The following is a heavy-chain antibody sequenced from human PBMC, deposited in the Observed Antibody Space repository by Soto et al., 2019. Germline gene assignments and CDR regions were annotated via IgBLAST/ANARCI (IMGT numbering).Heavy chain of an antibody. V-gene: IGHV5-51*01. J-gene: IGHJ6*02. Sequence: GESLKSSCKGSGYTFTNIWIGWVRQMPGKGLEWMGIIFPSDSDTRYSPSFQGQVTISADKSINTAYLQWSSLKASDTAVYYCARHYLILSPLYVIDVWGQANKVT. CDR3: ARHYLILSPLYVIDV. CDR2: IFPSDSDT. CDR1: GYTFTNIW. D-gene: IGHD2-21*01.